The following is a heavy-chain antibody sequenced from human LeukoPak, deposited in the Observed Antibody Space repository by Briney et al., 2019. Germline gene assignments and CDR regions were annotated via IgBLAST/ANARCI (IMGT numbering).Heavy chain of an antibody. CDR2: IVGGGASI. V-gene: IGHV3-23*01. Sequence: GGSLRLSCAAPGFTFSDNVMSWVRQTPGKGLEWGSVIVGGGASIDYADSVKGRFTISRDNSKNTLYLQINRLSAEDTGVYYCAKGIFYCGNRNYFDSWGQGNLVTVSS. D-gene: IGHD4-23*01. CDR1: GFTFSDNV. CDR3: AKGIFYCGNRNYFDS. J-gene: IGHJ4*02.